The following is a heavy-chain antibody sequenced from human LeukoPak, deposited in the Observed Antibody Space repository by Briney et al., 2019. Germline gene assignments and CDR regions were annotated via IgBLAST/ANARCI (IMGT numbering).Heavy chain of an antibody. CDR1: GGSMRGYY. J-gene: IGHJ5*02. Sequence: PSETLSFTCTVSGGSMRGYYWSWLRQSPGKGLEWLGYIYDNGTTNYHRSLQSRGTISTAIYQTQFSLQPRSIRAATPLVNYWARVWLHRDVFDPWGQGTLVTVSS. V-gene: IGHV4-59*12. CDR2: IYDNGTT. D-gene: IGHD5-12*01. CDR3: ARVWLHRDVFDP.